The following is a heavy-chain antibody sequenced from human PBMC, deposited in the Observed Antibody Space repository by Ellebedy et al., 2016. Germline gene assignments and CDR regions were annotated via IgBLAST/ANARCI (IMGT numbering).Heavy chain of an antibody. J-gene: IGHJ5*02. CDR3: RPGHYANL. CDR2: ISGAGTNT. Sequence: GGSLRLSXAASGFTFSNFFMTWVRQAPGKGLEWVSTISGAGTNTYFADSMRGRFTVSRDNSRSTLYLHMNSLRVDDTAVYYCRPGHYANLWGHGTLVTVSS. CDR1: GFTFSNFF. D-gene: IGHD4-17*01. V-gene: IGHV3-23*01.